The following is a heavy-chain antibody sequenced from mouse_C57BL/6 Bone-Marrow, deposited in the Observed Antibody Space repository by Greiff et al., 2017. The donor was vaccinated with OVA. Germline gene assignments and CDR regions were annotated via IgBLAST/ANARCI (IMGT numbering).Heavy chain of an antibody. V-gene: IGHV1-81*01. D-gene: IGHD3-2*02. CDR1: GYTFTSYG. J-gene: IGHJ2*01. Sequence: QVQLQQPGAELARPGASVKLSCKASGYTFTSYGISWVKQRTGQGLEWIGEIYPRSGNTYYNEKFKSKATLTADTSSSTAYMELRSLTSEDSAVYFVARCYQGPYFDYWGQGTTPPVSS. CDR2: IYPRSGNT. CDR3: ARCYQGPYFDY.